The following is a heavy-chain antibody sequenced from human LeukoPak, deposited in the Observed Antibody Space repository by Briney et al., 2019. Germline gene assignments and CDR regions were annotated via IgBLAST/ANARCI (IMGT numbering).Heavy chain of an antibody. CDR2: ISSSSSYI. Sequence: GGSLRLSCAASGFTFSSYSMNWVRQAPGKGLEWVSSISSSSSYIYYADSVKGRFTISRDNAKNSLYLQMNSLRAEDTAVYYCARELDYYDSSGYYWGIVDYWGQGTLVTVSS. V-gene: IGHV3-21*01. CDR1: GFTFSSYS. CDR3: ARELDYYDSSGYYWGIVDY. D-gene: IGHD3-22*01. J-gene: IGHJ4*02.